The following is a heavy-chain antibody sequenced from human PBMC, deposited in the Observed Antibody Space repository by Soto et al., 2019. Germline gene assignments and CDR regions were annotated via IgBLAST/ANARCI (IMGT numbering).Heavy chain of an antibody. CDR2: IFSSGST. V-gene: IGHV4-59*08. Sequence: QVQLQESGPGLVKPSETLSLTCSVSGGSISSYYWSWIRQPPGKGLEWIGYIFSSGSTNYNPSLKSRVTISVDSSKNQFSLKLSSVSAADTAVYYCAGLRLGYGPVDYWGQGTLVTVSS. D-gene: IGHD3-10*01. CDR3: AGLRLGYGPVDY. CDR1: GGSISSYY. J-gene: IGHJ4*02.